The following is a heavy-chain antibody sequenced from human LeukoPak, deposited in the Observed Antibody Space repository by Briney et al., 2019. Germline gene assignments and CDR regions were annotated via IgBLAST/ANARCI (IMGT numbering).Heavy chain of an antibody. CDR1: GGSFSGYY. CDR2: INHSGST. CDR3: ARGRVFSTSRAPFDS. V-gene: IGHV4-34*01. J-gene: IGHJ4*02. D-gene: IGHD6-6*01. Sequence: PAETLSLTCAAYGGSFSGYYWSWIRQPPGKGLEWMGEINHSGSTNYNPSLKSRFTTSVDSSKTHFSLRLFSVTAADTAVYYCARGRVFSTSRAPFDSWGQGTLVTVSS.